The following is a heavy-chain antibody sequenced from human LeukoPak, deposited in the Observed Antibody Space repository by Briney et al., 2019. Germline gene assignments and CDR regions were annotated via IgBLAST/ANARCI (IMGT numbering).Heavy chain of an antibody. J-gene: IGHJ5*02. CDR3: ARGFEYGWFDP. Sequence: ASVKVSCKASGYTFTGSDYYIHWVRQAPGQGPEWLGWINPKTGATTYSQTFQGRVTMSRDTSITTAYMELSRLRSDDTAVYYCARGFEYGWFDPWGQGTLVTVSS. V-gene: IGHV1-2*02. CDR1: GYTFTGSDYY. CDR2: INPKTGAT. D-gene: IGHD2-2*01.